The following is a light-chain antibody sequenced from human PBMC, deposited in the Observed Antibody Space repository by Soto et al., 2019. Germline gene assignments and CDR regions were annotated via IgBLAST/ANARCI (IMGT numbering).Light chain of an antibody. CDR2: NS. CDR3: QSYDGSLSGYV. V-gene: IGLV1-40*01. CDR1: SSNLGAGFD. Sequence: QPVLTQPPSVSGAPGQRVTISCTGSSSNLGAGFDVHWYQQLPGTAPKLLIYNSNRPSGVADRFSGSKSGTSASLAITGLQAEDEADYYCQSYDGSLSGYVFGTGTKLTVL. J-gene: IGLJ1*01.